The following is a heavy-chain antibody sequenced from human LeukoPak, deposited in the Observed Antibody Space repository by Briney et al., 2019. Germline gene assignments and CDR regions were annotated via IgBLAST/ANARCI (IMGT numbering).Heavy chain of an antibody. CDR3: SRGRSTTGTGMTFDS. D-gene: IGHD1-1*01. J-gene: IGHJ4*02. Sequence: ASGKVSCKASGYTFTGYYFHWVRQAPGQGLEWMGWINPNSGDTYSEQKFQGSVTMTRDTSISTASMELSRLRSDDTAVYYCSRGRSTTGTGMTFDSWGQGTLVTVSS. CDR2: INPNSGDT. V-gene: IGHV1-2*02. CDR1: GYTFTGYY.